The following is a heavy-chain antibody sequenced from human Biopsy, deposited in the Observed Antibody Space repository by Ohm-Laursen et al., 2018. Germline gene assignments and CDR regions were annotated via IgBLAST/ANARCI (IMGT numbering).Heavy chain of an antibody. CDR1: GFTFSKYE. Sequence: SLRLSCTASGFTFSKYEMNWVRQAPGKGLEWIAYITSSSSLIYYADSVKGRFTTSRDNAKNSVYLQMTSLRADDTAVYYCARGGFFAYSTFDYWGQGALVTVSS. V-gene: IGHV3-48*03. D-gene: IGHD4-11*01. CDR2: ITSSSSLI. J-gene: IGHJ4*02. CDR3: ARGGFFAYSTFDY.